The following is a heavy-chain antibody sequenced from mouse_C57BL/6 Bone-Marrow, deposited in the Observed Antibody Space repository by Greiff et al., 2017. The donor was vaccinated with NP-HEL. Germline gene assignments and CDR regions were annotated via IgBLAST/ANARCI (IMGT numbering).Heavy chain of an antibody. Sequence: VQLQESGAELVRPGTSVKVSCKASGYAFTNYLIEWVKQRPGQGLEWIGVINPGSGGTNYNEKFKGKATLTADKSSSTAYMQLSSLTSEDSAVYFCAQTLLYYYAMDYWGQGTSVTVSS. J-gene: IGHJ4*01. D-gene: IGHD2-3*01. CDR2: INPGSGGT. CDR1: GYAFTNYL. CDR3: AQTLLYYYAMDY. V-gene: IGHV1-54*01.